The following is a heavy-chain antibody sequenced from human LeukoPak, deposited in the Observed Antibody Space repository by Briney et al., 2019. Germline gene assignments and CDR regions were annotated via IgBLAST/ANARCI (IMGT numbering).Heavy chain of an antibody. D-gene: IGHD3-10*01. Sequence: SETLSLTCAVYGGSFSGYYWSWIRQPPGKGLEWIGEINHGGNTNYNPSLKSRVSISVDTSKNQFSLNLSSVTAADTAVYYCARDREYYGSGTLDYWGQGTLVTVSS. J-gene: IGHJ4*02. CDR3: ARDREYYGSGTLDY. CDR1: GGSFSGYY. CDR2: INHGGNT. V-gene: IGHV4-34*01.